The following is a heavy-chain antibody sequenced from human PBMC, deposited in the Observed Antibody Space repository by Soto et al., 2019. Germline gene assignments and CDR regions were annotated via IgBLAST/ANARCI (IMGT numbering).Heavy chain of an antibody. CDR1: GYTFTSYA. J-gene: IGHJ4*02. D-gene: IGHD3-22*01. Sequence: ASVKVSCKASGYTFTSYAMHWVRQAPGQRLEWMGWINAGNGNTKYSQKFQGRVTITRDTSASTAYMELSSLRSEDTAVYYCAREDDYYDSSGFDYWGQGTLVTVSS. V-gene: IGHV1-3*01. CDR3: AREDDYYDSSGFDY. CDR2: INAGNGNT.